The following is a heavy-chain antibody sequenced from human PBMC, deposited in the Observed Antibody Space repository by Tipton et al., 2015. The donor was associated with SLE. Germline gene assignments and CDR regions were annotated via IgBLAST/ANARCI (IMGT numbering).Heavy chain of an antibody. CDR1: GGSISSHY. D-gene: IGHD1-1*01. CDR3: ARTTTTNWNFDY. CDR2: INHSGST. Sequence: TLSLTCTVSGGSISSHYWSWIRQPPGKGLEWIGEINHSGSTNYNPSLKSRVTISVDTSKNQFSLKLSSVTAADTAVYYCARTTTTNWNFDYWGQGTLVTVSS. V-gene: IGHV4-34*01. J-gene: IGHJ4*02.